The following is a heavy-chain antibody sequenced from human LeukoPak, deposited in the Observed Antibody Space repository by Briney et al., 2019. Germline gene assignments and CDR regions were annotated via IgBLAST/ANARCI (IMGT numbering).Heavy chain of an antibody. CDR3: ARGRYLDWLPYYFDY. V-gene: IGHV3-7*01. D-gene: IGHD3-9*01. CDR2: INQDGGEK. CDR1: GFIFSHYW. J-gene: IGHJ4*02. Sequence: LGGSLRLSCAASGFIFSHYWMTWVRQAPGKGLEWVANINQDGGEKYYVDSVKGRFTISRDYAKNSVYLQMNSLRAEDTAVYFCARGRYLDWLPYYFDYWGQGTLVTVSS.